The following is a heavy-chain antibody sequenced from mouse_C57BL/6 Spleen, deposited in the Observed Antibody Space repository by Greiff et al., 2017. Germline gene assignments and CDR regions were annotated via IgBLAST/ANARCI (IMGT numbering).Heavy chain of an antibody. D-gene: IGHD1-1*01. CDR1: GYTFTSYW. Sequence: VQLQQPGAELVRPGSSVKLSCKASGYTFTSYWMDWVKQRPGQGLEWIGNIYPSDSETHYNQKFKDKATLTVDKSSSTAYMQLSSLTSEDSAVYCCARWGSSWNAMGYWGQGTSVTVSS. CDR2: IYPSDSET. V-gene: IGHV1-61*01. CDR3: ARWGSSWNAMGY. J-gene: IGHJ4*01.